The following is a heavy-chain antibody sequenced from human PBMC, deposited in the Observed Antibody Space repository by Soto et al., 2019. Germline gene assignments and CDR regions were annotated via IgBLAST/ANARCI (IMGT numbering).Heavy chain of an antibody. D-gene: IGHD6-19*01. CDR3: AKDRRTAVAGIFDY. CDR1: GFTFSSYG. J-gene: IGHJ4*02. V-gene: IGHV3-30*18. CDR2: ISYDGSNK. Sequence: GGSLRLSCAASGFTFSSYGMHWVRQAPGKGLEWVAVISYDGSNKYYADSMKGRFTISRDNSKNTLYLQMNSLRAEDTAVYYCAKDRRTAVAGIFDYWGQGTRVTVSS.